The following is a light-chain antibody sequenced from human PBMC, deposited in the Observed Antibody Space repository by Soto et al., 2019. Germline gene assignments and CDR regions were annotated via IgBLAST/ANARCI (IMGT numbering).Light chain of an antibody. CDR3: SSYTSSSTPYV. J-gene: IGLJ1*01. CDR1: SSEIGGYNY. CDR2: DVS. V-gene: IGLV2-14*01. Sequence: QSVLTQPASVSGSPGQSITISCTGTSSEIGGYNYFSWYQQHPGKAPKLMIYDVSNRPSGVSNRFSGSKSGNTASLTISGLQAEDEADYYCSSYTSSSTPYVFGTGTKVTVL.